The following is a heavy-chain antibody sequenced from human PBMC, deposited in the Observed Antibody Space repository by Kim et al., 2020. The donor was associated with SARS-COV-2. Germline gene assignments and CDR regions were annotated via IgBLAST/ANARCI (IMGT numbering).Heavy chain of an antibody. D-gene: IGHD3-10*01. V-gene: IGHV3-33*01. CDR2: IWYDGSNK. CDR1: GFTFSSYG. J-gene: IGHJ4*02. Sequence: GGSLRLSCAASGFTFSSYGMHWVRQAPGKGLEWVAVIWYDGSNKYYADSVKGRFTISRDNSKNTLYLQMNSLRAEDTAVYYCARDFFDDTTPRGLLTRPEDYWGQGTLVTVSS. CDR3: ARDFFDDTTPRGLLTRPEDY.